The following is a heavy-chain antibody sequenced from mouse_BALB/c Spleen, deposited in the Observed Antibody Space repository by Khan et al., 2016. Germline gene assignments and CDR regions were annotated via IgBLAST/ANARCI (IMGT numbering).Heavy chain of an antibody. Sequence: EVQLQESGPSLAKPSQTLSLTCSVTGDSITSGHWNWIRKFPGNKFDFMGYISHSGDTYYNPSLKSRISITRDTSTNQYYQQLNSVTTEDTATYYCAAWDYYGSAFAYWGQGTLVTVSA. V-gene: IGHV3-8*02. D-gene: IGHD1-2*01. J-gene: IGHJ3*01. CDR1: GDSITSGH. CDR2: ISHSGDT. CDR3: AAWDYYGSAFAY.